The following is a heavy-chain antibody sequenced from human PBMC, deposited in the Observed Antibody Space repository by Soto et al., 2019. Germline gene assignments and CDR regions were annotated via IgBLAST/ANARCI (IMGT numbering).Heavy chain of an antibody. V-gene: IGHV3-9*01. CDR1: GFTFDDYA. D-gene: IGHD4-17*01. CDR3: ARGLFMSVPTTDHDAFDI. J-gene: IGHJ3*02. CDR2: ISWNSGSI. Sequence: PGGSLRLSCAASGFTFDDYAMHWVRQAPGKGLEWVSGISWNSGSIGYADSVKGRFTISRDNAKNSLYLQMNSLRSEDTAVYYCARGLFMSVPTTDHDAFDIWGQGTMVTVSS.